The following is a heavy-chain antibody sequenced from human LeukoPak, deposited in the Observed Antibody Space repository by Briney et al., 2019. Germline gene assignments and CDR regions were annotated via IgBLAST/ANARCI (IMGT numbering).Heavy chain of an antibody. CDR2: ISYDGSNK. CDR1: GFTFSSYA. D-gene: IGHD6-19*01. J-gene: IGHJ4*02. V-gene: IGHV3-30-3*01. Sequence: GGSLRLSCAASGFTFSSYAMHWVRQAPGKGLEWVAVISYDGSNKYYADSVKGRFTNSRDNSKNTLYLQMNSLRAEDTAVYYCARETTVAGPGYFDYWGQGTLVTVSS. CDR3: ARETTVAGPGYFDY.